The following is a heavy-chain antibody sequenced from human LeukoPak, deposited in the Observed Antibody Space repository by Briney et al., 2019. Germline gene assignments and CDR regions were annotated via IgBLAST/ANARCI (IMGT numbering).Heavy chain of an antibody. V-gene: IGHV3-7*01. Sequence: PGGSLRLSCAASGFTFSIYWMSWFRQNPGEGVEWVAKIRGDGGEKDHVASVKGRFTISRDNAKNSLYLQMNSLRVEDTAIYYCARGGAARPDFWGQGTLVTVSS. CDR1: GFTFSIYW. J-gene: IGHJ4*02. CDR2: IRGDGGEK. CDR3: ARGGAARPDF. D-gene: IGHD6-6*01.